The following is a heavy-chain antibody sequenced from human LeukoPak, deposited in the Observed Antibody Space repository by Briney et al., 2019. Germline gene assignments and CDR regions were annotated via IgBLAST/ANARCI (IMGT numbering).Heavy chain of an antibody. Sequence: SVKVSCKASGGTFSSYAISWVRQAPGQGLEWMGRIIPIFGTANYAQKFRGRVTITTDESTSTAYMELSSLRSEDTAVYYCARAVNRGYYYYYMDVWGKGTTVTVSS. CDR3: ARAVNRGYYYYYMDV. CDR1: GGTFSSYA. J-gene: IGHJ6*03. V-gene: IGHV1-69*05. CDR2: IIPIFGTA. D-gene: IGHD2/OR15-2a*01.